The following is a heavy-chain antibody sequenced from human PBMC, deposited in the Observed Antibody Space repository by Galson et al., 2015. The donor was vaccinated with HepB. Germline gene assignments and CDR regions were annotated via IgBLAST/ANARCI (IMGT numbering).Heavy chain of an antibody. CDR1: GFSLSTSGVG. J-gene: IGHJ6*02. V-gene: IGHV2-5*02. CDR3: AHSSLVRGWGYYGMDV. CDR2: IYWDDDK. D-gene: IGHD3-10*01. Sequence: PALVKPTQTLTLTCTFSGFSLSTSGVGVGWIRQPPGKALEWLALIYWDDDKRYSPSLKSRLTITKDTSKNQVVLTMTNMDPVDTATYYCAHSSLVRGWGYYGMDVWGQGTTVTVSS.